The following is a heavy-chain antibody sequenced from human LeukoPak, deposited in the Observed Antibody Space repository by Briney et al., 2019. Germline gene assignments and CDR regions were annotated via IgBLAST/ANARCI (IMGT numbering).Heavy chain of an antibody. J-gene: IGHJ4*02. V-gene: IGHV4-31*02. CDR3: TRVAGLSSVDY. Sequence: WIGYISYSGSTFYNPSLKSRVTISVDTSRNQFSLKLNSMTAADSAVYYCTRVAGLSSVDYWGQGTLVTVSS. D-gene: IGHD3-22*01. CDR2: ISYSGST.